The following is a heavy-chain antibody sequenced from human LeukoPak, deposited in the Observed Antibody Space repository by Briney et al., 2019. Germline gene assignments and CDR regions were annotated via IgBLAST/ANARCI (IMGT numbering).Heavy chain of an antibody. V-gene: IGHV3-15*07. CDR1: GFTFSNAW. D-gene: IGHD2-21*01. CDR3: TTDYGSSISSYYYYGMDV. CDR2: IKSKAYGGTI. Sequence: GGSLRLSCAASGFTFSNAWMNWVRQAPGKGLEWVGRIKSKAYGGTIDYAAPVKGRYTISRDDSKNALYLQMNSLKTEDTAVYYCTTDYGSSISSYYYYGMDVWGQGTTVTVSS. J-gene: IGHJ6*02.